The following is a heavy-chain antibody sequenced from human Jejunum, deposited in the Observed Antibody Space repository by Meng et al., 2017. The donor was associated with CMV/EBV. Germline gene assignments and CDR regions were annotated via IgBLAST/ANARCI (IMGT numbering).Heavy chain of an antibody. J-gene: IGHJ3*02. CDR1: VTGHY. V-gene: IGHV1-2*02. CDR3: ASQGYDFWSGYYAFDI. Sequence: VTGHYRHWVRQAPGQGLEWMGRINPNSGGANYAQKFQGRVTMTRDTSISTAYMELNRLRSDDTAVYYCASQGYDFWSGYYAFDIWGQGTKVTVSS. D-gene: IGHD3-3*01. CDR2: INPNSGGA.